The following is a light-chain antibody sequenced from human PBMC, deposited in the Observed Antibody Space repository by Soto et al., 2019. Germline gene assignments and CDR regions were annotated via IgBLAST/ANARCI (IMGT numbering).Light chain of an antibody. V-gene: IGLV2-8*01. CDR1: SSDVGAYKY. J-gene: IGLJ3*02. CDR2: EVT. CDR3: TSYVGNDIWV. Sequence: QSALTQPPSASGSPGQSVTISCTGTSSDVGAYKYVSWYQQYPGKAPKLMIYEVTKRPSGVPDRFSGSKSGNTASLTVSGLQAEDDADYYCTSYVGNDIWVFGGGTKLTVL.